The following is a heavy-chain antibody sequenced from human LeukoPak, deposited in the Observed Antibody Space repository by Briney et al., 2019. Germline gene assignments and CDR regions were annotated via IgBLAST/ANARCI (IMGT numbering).Heavy chain of an antibody. CDR3: ARAPEYGLYYSDY. V-gene: IGHV4-59*01. D-gene: IGHD1-14*01. CDR1: GGSISIYY. J-gene: IGHJ4*02. Sequence: SETLSLTCTVSGGSISIYYWSWIRQPPGKGLEWIGYIYDSGNTNYNPSLKSRVTISVDTSKNQFSLKLSSVTAADTAVYYCARAPEYGLYYSDYWGQGTLVTVSS. CDR2: IYDSGNT.